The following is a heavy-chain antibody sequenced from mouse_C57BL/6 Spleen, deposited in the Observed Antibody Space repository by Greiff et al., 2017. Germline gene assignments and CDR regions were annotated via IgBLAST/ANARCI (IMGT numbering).Heavy chain of an antibody. CDR3: ARSGAAQATSFDY. CDR1: GYSFTGYY. Sequence: EVQLQQSGPELVKPGASVKISCKASGYSFTGYYMNWVKQSPEKSLEWIGEINPSTGGTTYNQKFKAKAILTVDKSSSTAYMQLKSLTSEDSAVYYCARSGAAQATSFDYWGQGTTLTVSS. CDR2: INPSTGGT. J-gene: IGHJ2*01. V-gene: IGHV1-42*01. D-gene: IGHD3-2*02.